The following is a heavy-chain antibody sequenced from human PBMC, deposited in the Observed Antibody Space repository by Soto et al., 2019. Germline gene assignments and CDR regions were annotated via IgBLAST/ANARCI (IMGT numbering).Heavy chain of an antibody. J-gene: IGHJ6*02. Sequence: SETLSLTCAVYGGSFSGYYWSWIRQPPGKGLEWIGESNHSGSTNYNPSLKSRVTISVDTSKNQFSLKLSSVTAADTAVYYCARLVRGVIPYYYGMDVWGQGTTVTVSS. V-gene: IGHV4-34*01. CDR2: SNHSGST. CDR1: GGSFSGYY. CDR3: ARLVRGVIPYYYGMDV. D-gene: IGHD3-10*01.